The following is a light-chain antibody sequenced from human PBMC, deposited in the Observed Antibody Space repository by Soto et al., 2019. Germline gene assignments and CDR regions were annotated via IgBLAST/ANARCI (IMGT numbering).Light chain of an antibody. J-gene: IGLJ1*01. V-gene: IGLV2-8*01. CDR2: EVT. CDR3: TSYAGGNNV. Sequence: QSALTQPPSASGSPGQSVTISCTGTSSDVGGYNYVSWYQQHPGKVPKLMVYEVTQRPSGVPDRFSGSKSGNTASLTVSGLQAEDEADYYCTSYAGGNNVFGTGTKLTVL. CDR1: SSDVGGYNY.